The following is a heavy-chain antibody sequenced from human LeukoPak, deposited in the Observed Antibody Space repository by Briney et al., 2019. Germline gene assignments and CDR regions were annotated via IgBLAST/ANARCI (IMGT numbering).Heavy chain of an antibody. CDR2: IREDESEK. D-gene: IGHD4-17*01. CDR3: ARDPVYGDYSAGWSDP. J-gene: IGHJ5*02. CDR1: GFTFSSYG. V-gene: IGHV3-7*01. Sequence: GGSLRLSCAASGFTFSSYGMDWVRQAPGKGLEWVANIREDESEKNYVDSVKGRFTISRDNAWNSLYLQMNSLRPEDTAVYYCARDPVYGDYSAGWSDPWGQGTLVTVSS.